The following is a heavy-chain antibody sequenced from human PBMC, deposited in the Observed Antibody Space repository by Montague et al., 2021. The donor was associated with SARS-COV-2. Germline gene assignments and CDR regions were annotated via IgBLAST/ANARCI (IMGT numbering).Heavy chain of an antibody. Sequence: SETLSLTCSVSGGSISSSSDYWGWIRQPPGKGLEWIGNIYYSGSTYYKSSLKSRVTISVDTSKNQFSLKLSSVTAADTAVYYCTREGYQVLWSDYYYYGMDVWGQGTTVTVSS. CDR3: TREGYQVLWSDYYYYGMDV. V-gene: IGHV4-39*07. J-gene: IGHJ6*02. CDR2: IYYSGST. D-gene: IGHD2-2*01. CDR1: GGSISSSSDY.